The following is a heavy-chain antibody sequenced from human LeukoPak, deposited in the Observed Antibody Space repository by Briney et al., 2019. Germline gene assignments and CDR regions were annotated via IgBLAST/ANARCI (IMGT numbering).Heavy chain of an antibody. CDR3: ASTRADSSGFFLGY. V-gene: IGHV3-23*01. J-gene: IGHJ4*02. Sequence: GGSLRLSCAASGFTFSSYAMSWVRQAPGKGLEWVSAISGSGGSTYYADSVKGRFTISRDNAKNSLYLQMNSLRAEDTAVYYCASTRADSSGFFLGYWGQGTLVTVSS. CDR2: ISGSGGST. CDR1: GFTFSSYA. D-gene: IGHD3-22*01.